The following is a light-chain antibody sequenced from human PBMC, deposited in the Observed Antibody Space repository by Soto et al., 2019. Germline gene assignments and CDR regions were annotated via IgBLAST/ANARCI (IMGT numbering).Light chain of an antibody. V-gene: IGKV3-11*01. CDR3: QQRHMWPIT. CDR1: QSVRGP. CDR2: DAY. J-gene: IGKJ5*01. Sequence: EIVLTQSPVTLSLSPGERATLSCRASQSVRGPLALYQQKPGPAPRLIIYDAYNRATGIPPRFSGSGSGTDFTLTISRLEHEDSAVYYCQQRHMWPITFGQGTRLEIK.